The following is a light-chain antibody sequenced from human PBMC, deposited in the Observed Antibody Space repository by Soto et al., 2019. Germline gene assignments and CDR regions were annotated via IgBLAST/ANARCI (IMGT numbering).Light chain of an antibody. Sequence: EIVLTQSPATLSFSPGERATLSCRASQSVSSYLAWYQQKPGQAPRLLIYDASNRATGIPARFSGSGSGTDFTLTISSLQPEDFAVYYCQQRNHWPQTFGQGTKVDIK. CDR2: DAS. J-gene: IGKJ1*01. V-gene: IGKV3-11*01. CDR1: QSVSSY. CDR3: QQRNHWPQT.